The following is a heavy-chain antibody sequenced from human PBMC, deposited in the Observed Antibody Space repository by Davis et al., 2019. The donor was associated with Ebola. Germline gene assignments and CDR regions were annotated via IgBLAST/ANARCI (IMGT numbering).Heavy chain of an antibody. J-gene: IGHJ3*02. CDR3: AMDRSSSWYPLYAFDI. V-gene: IGHV3-74*01. Sequence: HTGGSLRLSCAASGFTFSSYWMSWVRQAPGKGLVWVSRITSDGSSTSYADSVKGRFTISRDNAKNTLYVQMNSLRAEDTAVYYCAMDRSSSWYPLYAFDIWGQGTMVTVSS. CDR2: ITSDGSST. D-gene: IGHD6-13*01. CDR1: GFTFSSYW.